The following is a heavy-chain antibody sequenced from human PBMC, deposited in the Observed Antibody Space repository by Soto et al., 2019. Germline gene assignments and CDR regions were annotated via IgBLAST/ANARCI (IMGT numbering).Heavy chain of an antibody. D-gene: IGHD3-22*01. Sequence: ASVKVSCKASGYTFTSYAMHWVRQAPGQRLEWMGWINAGNGNTKYSQKFQGRVTITRDTSASTAYKELSSLRSEDTAVYYCASSPDYYDSSGYYYYWGQGTLVTVSS. V-gene: IGHV1-3*01. CDR3: ASSPDYYDSSGYYYY. CDR2: INAGNGNT. J-gene: IGHJ4*02. CDR1: GYTFTSYA.